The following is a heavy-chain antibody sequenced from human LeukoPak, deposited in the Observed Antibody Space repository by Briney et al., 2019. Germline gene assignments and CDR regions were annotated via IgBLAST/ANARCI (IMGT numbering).Heavy chain of an antibody. CDR2: IYYTGKN. J-gene: IGHJ4*02. Sequence: SETLSLTCAVSGGSINSHYWGWIRQPPGKGLQWIGDIYYTGKNNYNPSLKSRVTISLDTSKDHLSLNLTSVVVADTAIYYCVRRDTGWNYFDYGGQGILVTVSS. D-gene: IGHD6-19*01. CDR1: GGSINSHY. V-gene: IGHV4-59*08. CDR3: VRRDTGWNYFDY.